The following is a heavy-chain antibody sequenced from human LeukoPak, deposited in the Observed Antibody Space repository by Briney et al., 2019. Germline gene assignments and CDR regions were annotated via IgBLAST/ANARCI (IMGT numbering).Heavy chain of an antibody. D-gene: IGHD3-22*01. CDR3: ARAQDFSDSSGPNYLDF. J-gene: IGHJ4*02. V-gene: IGHV4-38-2*02. CDR2: FSHRGGS. Sequence: SETLSLTCTVSGYSLSSGFFCDWIRQSPGKGLEWIGSFSHRGGSHHNPSLKSRVTISVDTSKNQFSLKLLSVTAADTAVYHCARAQDFSDSSGPNYLDFWGQGILVTVSS. CDR1: GYSLSSGFF.